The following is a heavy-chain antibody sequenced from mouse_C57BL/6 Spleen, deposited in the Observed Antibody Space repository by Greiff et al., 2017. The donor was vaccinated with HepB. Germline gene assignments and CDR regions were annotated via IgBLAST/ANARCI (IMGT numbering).Heavy chain of an antibody. CDR2: INYDGSST. Sequence: EVKLVESEGGLVQPGSSMKLSCTASGFTFSDYYMAWVRQVPEKGLEWVANINYDGSSTYYLDSLKSRFIISRDNAKNILYLQMSSLKSEDTATYYCARDRDYGTGYFDYWGQGTTLSLL. J-gene: IGHJ2*01. V-gene: IGHV5-16*01. CDR1: GFTFSDYY. D-gene: IGHD1-1*01. CDR3: ARDRDYGTGYFDY.